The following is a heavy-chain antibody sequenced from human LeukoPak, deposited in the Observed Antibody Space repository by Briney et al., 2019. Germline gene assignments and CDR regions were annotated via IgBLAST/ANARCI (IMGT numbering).Heavy chain of an antibody. Sequence: GGSLRLFCAASGFTFSSYAMSWVRQAPGKGLEWVSAISGSGGSTYYADSVKGRFTISRDNPKNTLYLQMNSLRAEDTAVYYCAKDQHGSSWHMSYFDYWGQGTLVTVSS. V-gene: IGHV3-23*01. CDR2: ISGSGGST. CDR3: AKDQHGSSWHMSYFDY. J-gene: IGHJ4*02. D-gene: IGHD6-13*01. CDR1: GFTFSSYA.